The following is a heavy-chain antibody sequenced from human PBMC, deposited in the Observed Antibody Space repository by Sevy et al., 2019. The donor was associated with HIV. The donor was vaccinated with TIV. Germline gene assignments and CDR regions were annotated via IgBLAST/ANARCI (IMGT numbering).Heavy chain of an antibody. CDR2: INPNSGGT. J-gene: IGHJ4*02. CDR3: ARTVHIRDFFFDY. D-gene: IGHD3-3*01. CDR1: GYTFTGYY. Sequence: ASVNVSCKASGYTFTGYYMHWVRQAPGQGLEWMGWINPNSGGTNYAQKFQGRVTMTRDTSISTAYMELSRLTSDDTAVYYCARTVHIRDFFFDYWGQGTLVTVSS. V-gene: IGHV1-2*02.